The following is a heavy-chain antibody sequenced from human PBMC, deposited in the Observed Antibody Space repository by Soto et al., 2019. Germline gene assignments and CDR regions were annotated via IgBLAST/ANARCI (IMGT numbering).Heavy chain of an antibody. CDR3: ARYSREEVAGYTLDN. Sequence: SETLSLTCTVSGGSISSNYWTWIRQPPGKGPEWIGYVYNSGSTNYNPSLKSRVTISEDTSKSQFSLKVNSMTAADTAVYYCARYSREEVAGYTLDNWGQGILVTVSS. D-gene: IGHD2-15*01. J-gene: IGHJ4*02. CDR1: GGSISSNY. V-gene: IGHV4-59*01. CDR2: VYNSGST.